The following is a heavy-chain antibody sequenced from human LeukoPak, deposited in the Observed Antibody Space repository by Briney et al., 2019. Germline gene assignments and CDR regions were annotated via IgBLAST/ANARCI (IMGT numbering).Heavy chain of an antibody. CDR2: IIPMSGTT. CDR3: ARHREVVHATTRNWLDP. Sequence: SVKVSCESSGGTLSFYAISWVRQGPGQGLEWMARIIPMSGTTNYAQKFQNRVTMTADKSTSTVYMELSSLRSEDTAVYYCARHREVVHATTRNWLDPWGQGTLVTVSS. D-gene: IGHD2-2*01. V-gene: IGHV1-69*06. J-gene: IGHJ5*02. CDR1: GGTLSFYA.